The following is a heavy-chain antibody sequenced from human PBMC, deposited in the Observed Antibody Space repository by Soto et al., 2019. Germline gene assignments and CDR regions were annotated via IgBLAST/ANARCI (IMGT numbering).Heavy chain of an antibody. CDR2: INHSGRT. CDR1: GGSFSRYF. Sequence: SETLSLTCAVYGGSFSRYFWNWIRQPPGKGLEWIGEINHSGRTNYNPSLKSRVTISVDTSKNQFSLKLSSVTAADTAVYYCARGLSVTNTFYYYYAMDVWGQGTKVTVSS. CDR3: ARGLSVTNTFYYYYAMDV. J-gene: IGHJ6*02. D-gene: IGHD2-8*01. V-gene: IGHV4-34*01.